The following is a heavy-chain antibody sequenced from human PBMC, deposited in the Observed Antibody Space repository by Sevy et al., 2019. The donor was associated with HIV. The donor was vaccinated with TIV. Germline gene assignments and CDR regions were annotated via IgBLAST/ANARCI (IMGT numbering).Heavy chain of an antibody. Sequence: GGSLRLSCAASGFTFSSYSMNWVRQAPGKGLEWVSYISSSSSTIYYADSVKGRFTISRDNVKNSLYLQMNSLRDEDTAVYYCARDSSGSYPYYFDYWGQGTLVTVSS. CDR2: ISSSSSTI. D-gene: IGHD1-26*01. J-gene: IGHJ4*02. CDR3: ARDSSGSYPYYFDY. CDR1: GFTFSSYS. V-gene: IGHV3-48*02.